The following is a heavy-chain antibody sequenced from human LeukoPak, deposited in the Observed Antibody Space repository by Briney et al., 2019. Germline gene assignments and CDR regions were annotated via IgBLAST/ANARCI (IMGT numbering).Heavy chain of an antibody. J-gene: IGHJ4*02. Sequence: GGSLRLSCAASGFTFSGYAMHWVRQAPGKGLEWVAVISYDGSNKYYADSVKGRFTISRDNSKNTLYLQMSSLRAEDTAVYYCEAGSSSVDYWGQGTLVTVSS. CDR3: EAGSSSVDY. D-gene: IGHD6-6*01. CDR2: ISYDGSNK. V-gene: IGHV3-30-3*01. CDR1: GFTFSGYA.